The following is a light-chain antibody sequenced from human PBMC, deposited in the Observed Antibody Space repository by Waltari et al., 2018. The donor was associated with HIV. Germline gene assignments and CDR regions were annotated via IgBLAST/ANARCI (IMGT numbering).Light chain of an antibody. J-gene: IGKJ5*01. CDR2: GAS. V-gene: IGKV3-20*01. CDR3: QQYGNSPIT. CDR1: QSISSYS. Sequence: EIVLTQSPGTLSLSPGERATLSCRASQSISSYSLAWYQQKPGQAPRLLIYGASTRATGIPDRFSGSGSGTDFTLTITRLEPEDSAVYYCQQYGNSPITFGQGTRLELK.